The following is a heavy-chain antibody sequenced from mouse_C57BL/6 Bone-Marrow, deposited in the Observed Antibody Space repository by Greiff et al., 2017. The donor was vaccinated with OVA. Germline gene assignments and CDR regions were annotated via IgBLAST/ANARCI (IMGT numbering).Heavy chain of an antibody. CDR2: IYPGGGYT. D-gene: IGHD2-3*01. J-gene: IGHJ1*03. CDR1: GYTFTNYW. CDR3: ARQDDYWYFDV. Sequence: VQVVESGAELVRPGTSVKMSCKASGYTFTNYWIGWAKQRPGHGLEWIGDIYPGGGYTNYNEKFKGKATLTADKSSSTAYMQFSSLTSEDSAIYYCARQDDYWYFDVWGTGTTVTVSS. V-gene: IGHV1-63*01.